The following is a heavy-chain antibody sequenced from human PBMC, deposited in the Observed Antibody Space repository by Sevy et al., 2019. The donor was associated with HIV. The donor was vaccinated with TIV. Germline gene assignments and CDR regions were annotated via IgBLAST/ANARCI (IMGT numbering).Heavy chain of an antibody. CDR3: ARGDGTGRCFDS. Sequence: ASVKVSCKASGYNFNNYYIHWVRQAPGQGLQWMGVITPTSSSTYYPPKFQGRVTMTRDTSTSTVSLDLSSLRSEDTAVYYCARGDGTGRCFDSWGQGTLVTVSS. CDR1: GYNFNNYY. V-gene: IGHV1-46*02. D-gene: IGHD1-26*01. CDR2: ITPTSSST. J-gene: IGHJ4*02.